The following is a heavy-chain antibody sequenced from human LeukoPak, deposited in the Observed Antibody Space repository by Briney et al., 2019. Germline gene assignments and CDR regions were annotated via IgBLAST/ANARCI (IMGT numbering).Heavy chain of an antibody. D-gene: IGHD3-9*01. J-gene: IGHJ5*02. CDR2: IYHSGST. CDR3: ARAYYDILTGYHWFDP. CDR1: GGSISSSNW. V-gene: IGHV4-4*02. Sequence: SETLSLTCAVSGGSISSSNWWSWVRPPPGKGLEWIGEIYHSGSTNYNPSLKSRVTISVDKSKNQFSLKLSSVTAADTAVYYCARAYYDILTGYHWFDPWGQGTLVTVSS.